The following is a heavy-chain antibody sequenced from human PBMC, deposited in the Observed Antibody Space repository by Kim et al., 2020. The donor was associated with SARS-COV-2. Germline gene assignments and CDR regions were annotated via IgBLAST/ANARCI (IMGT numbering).Heavy chain of an antibody. Sequence: YAQTLQGRVHITTDTSSTTAYMELRSLRSDDTAVYYCARDGCSSTTCFDYWGQGALVTVSS. J-gene: IGHJ4*02. V-gene: IGHV1-18*01. D-gene: IGHD2-2*01. CDR3: ARDGCSSTTCFDY.